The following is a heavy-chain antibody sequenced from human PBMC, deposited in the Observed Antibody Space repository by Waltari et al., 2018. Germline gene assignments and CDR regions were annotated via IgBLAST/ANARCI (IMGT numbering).Heavy chain of an antibody. CDR2: FSYNGNT. J-gene: IGHJ4*01. CDR3: ARGLGAIY. Sequence: QLQMEESGPGLVRPSETLSLTCAVSGGSLTTITYFWGWIRPPPGKGLEWIGSFSYNGNTYYNPSLKRRVAISGDTSKNQISLLLSSVTAADTAVYYCARGLGAIYWGHGTLVTVSS. V-gene: IGHV4-39*07. D-gene: IGHD3-16*01. CDR1: GGSLTTITYF.